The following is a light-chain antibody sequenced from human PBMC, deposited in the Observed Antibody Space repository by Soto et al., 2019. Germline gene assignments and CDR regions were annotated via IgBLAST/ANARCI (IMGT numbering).Light chain of an antibody. J-gene: IGLJ2*01. V-gene: IGLV2-23*01. CDR2: EGS. CDR3: CSYAGSNVV. Sequence: QSALTQPASVSGSPGQSTTISCTGTSSDVGSYNLVSWYQQHPGKAPKLMIYEGSKRPSGVSNRFSGSKSGNTASLTISGLQAEDEADYYCCSYAGSNVVFGGGTQLTVL. CDR1: SSDVGSYNL.